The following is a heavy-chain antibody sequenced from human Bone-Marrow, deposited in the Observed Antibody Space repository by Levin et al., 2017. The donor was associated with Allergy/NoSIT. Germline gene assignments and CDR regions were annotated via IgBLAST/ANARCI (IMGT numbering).Heavy chain of an antibody. CDR2: ISYDGSNK. CDR3: AKDRSPGFYCSGGSCYPVKSDHRGFDY. J-gene: IGHJ4*02. D-gene: IGHD2-15*01. V-gene: IGHV3-30*18. CDR1: GFTFSSYG. Sequence: GESLKISCAASGFTFSSYGMHWVRQAPGKGLEWVAVISYDGSNKYYADSVKGRFTISRDNSKNTLYLQMNSLRAEDTAVYYCAKDRSPGFYCSGGSCYPVKSDHRGFDYWGQGTLVTVSS.